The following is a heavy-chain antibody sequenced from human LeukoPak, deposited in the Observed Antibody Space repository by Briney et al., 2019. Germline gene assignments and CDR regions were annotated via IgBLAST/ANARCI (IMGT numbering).Heavy chain of an antibody. CDR1: GYTLTELS. D-gene: IGHD3-22*01. V-gene: IGHV1-69*13. CDR2: IIPIFGTA. J-gene: IGHJ4*02. Sequence: SVKVSCKVSGYTLTELSMHWVRQAPGKGLEWMGGIIPIFGTANYAQKFQGRVTITADESTSTAYMELSSLRSEDTAVYYCARGNYDSSGYYFPYAFDYWGQGTLVTVSS. CDR3: ARGNYDSSGYYFPYAFDY.